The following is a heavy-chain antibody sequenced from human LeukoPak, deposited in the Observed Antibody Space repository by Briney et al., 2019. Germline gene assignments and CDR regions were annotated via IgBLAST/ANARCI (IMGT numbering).Heavy chain of an antibody. CDR3: ARTANGSGMD. Sequence: SETLSLTCTVSGGSISSSSYYWGWIRQPPGKGLEWIGSIYYSGSTYYNPSLKSRVTISVDTSKNQFSLKLSSVTAADTAVYYCARTANGSGMDWGQGTLVTVSS. J-gene: IGHJ4*02. CDR1: GGSISSSSYY. D-gene: IGHD3-10*01. V-gene: IGHV4-39*07. CDR2: IYYSGST.